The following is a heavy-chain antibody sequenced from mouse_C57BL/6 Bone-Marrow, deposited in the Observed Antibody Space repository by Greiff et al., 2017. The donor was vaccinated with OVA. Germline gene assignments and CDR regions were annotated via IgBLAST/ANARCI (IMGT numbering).Heavy chain of an antibody. CDR1: GFNITDYY. CDR3: APYDGYYGYAMDY. V-gene: IGHV14-2*01. J-gene: IGHJ4*01. CDR2: IDPEDGET. Sequence: EVKLVEPGAELVKPGASVKLSCTASGFNITDYYMHWVKQRTEQGLEWIGRIDPEDGETKYAPKFQGKATITADTSSNTASLPLSSLTSGDTAVYYCAPYDGYYGYAMDYWGQGTSVTVSS. D-gene: IGHD2-3*01.